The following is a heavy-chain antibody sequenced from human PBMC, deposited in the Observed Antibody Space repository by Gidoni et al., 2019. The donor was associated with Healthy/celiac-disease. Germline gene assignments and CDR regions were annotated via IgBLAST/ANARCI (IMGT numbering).Heavy chain of an antibody. Sequence: QVQLQESGPGLVKPSETLSLTCTVSGGSISRYYWSWIRQPPGKGLEWIGYIYYSGSTNYNPSLKSRVTISVDTSKNQFSLKLSSVTAADTAVYYCARRSGWLRGGYWYFDLWGRGTLVTVSS. D-gene: IGHD3-22*01. V-gene: IGHV4-59*08. J-gene: IGHJ2*01. CDR1: GGSISRYY. CDR2: IYYSGST. CDR3: ARRSGWLRGGYWYFDL.